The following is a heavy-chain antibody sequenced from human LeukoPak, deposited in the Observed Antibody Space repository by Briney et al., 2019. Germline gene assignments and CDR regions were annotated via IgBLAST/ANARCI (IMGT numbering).Heavy chain of an antibody. CDR1: GYTFTGYY. V-gene: IGHV1-2*02. CDR3: ARTGDTAMVLGMYYYYYYGMDV. CDR2: INPNSGGT. D-gene: IGHD5-18*01. J-gene: IGHJ6*02. Sequence: GASVKVSCKASGYTFTGYYMHWVRQAPGQGLEWMGWINPNSGGTNYAQKFQGRVTMTRDTSISTAYMELSRLRSDDTAVYYCARTGDTAMVLGMYYYYYYGMDVWGQGTTVTVSS.